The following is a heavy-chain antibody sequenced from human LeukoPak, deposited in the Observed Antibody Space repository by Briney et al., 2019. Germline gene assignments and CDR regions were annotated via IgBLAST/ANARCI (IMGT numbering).Heavy chain of an antibody. CDR3: AREKWERHHCGVDV. CDR2: ISGRSDSI. V-gene: IGHV3-23*01. Sequence: GGSLRLSCAASGFTFSSYTMSWVRQAPGKGLERVSGISGRSDSIYYADSVEGRFTTSRDYSKSTVDLQMNSLRAEDTAVYYCAREKWERHHCGVDVWGQGTTATVSS. D-gene: IGHD1-26*01. CDR1: GFTFSSYT. J-gene: IGHJ6*02.